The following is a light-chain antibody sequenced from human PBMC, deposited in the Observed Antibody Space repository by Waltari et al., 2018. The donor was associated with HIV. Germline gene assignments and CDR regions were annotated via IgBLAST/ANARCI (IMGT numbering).Light chain of an antibody. Sequence: QSVLTQPTSASGAPRQRVLMSCSGSNTTFGGQYVSRYQHLPGSAPKLLISRNKNRPSGVANRFSVSKSSTSASLAISGRRAEDEADYDCAAWDDSLSGVLFGGGTKLTVL. V-gene: IGLV1-47*01. J-gene: IGLJ3*02. CDR1: NTTFGGQY. CDR3: AAWDDSLSGVL. CDR2: RNK.